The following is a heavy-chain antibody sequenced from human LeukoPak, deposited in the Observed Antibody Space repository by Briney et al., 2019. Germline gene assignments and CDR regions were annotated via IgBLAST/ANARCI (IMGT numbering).Heavy chain of an antibody. CDR2: ISYDGSNK. J-gene: IGHJ4*02. D-gene: IGHD4-23*01. CDR3: ARDSGGNTDY. V-gene: IGHV3-30*03. CDR1: GFTFSSYG. Sequence: GWSLRLSCAASGFTFSSYGMHWVRQAAGKGLEWVAVISYDGSNKYYADSVKGRFTISRDNSKNTLYLQMNSLRAEDTAVYYCARDSGGNTDYWGQGTLVTVSS.